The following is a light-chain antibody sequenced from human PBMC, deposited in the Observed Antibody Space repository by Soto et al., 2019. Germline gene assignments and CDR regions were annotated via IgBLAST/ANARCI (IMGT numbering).Light chain of an antibody. J-gene: IGLJ1*01. CDR2: EVS. V-gene: IGLV2-14*01. CDR3: ISYTGSSTSYV. Sequence: QSVLTQPASVSGSPGQSITISCSGTSSDVGSYDHVAWYQQFPGKTPKLMIYEVSNRPSGVSSRFSGSKSGNTASLTISGLQAEDEADYYCISYTGSSTSYVSGSATKVTVL. CDR1: SSDVGSYDH.